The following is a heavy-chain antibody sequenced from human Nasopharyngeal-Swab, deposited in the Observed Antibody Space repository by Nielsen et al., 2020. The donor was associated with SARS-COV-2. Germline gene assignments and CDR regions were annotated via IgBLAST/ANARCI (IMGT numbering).Heavy chain of an antibody. D-gene: IGHD3-3*01. Sequence: PGKGLEWIGYIYYSGSTNYNPSLKSRVTISVDTSKNQFSLKLSPVTAADTAVYYCARGPDRNYDFWSGYYTPSSYYYYYMDVWGKGTTVTVSS. CDR2: IYYSGST. CDR3: ARGPDRNYDFWSGYYTPSSYYYYYMDV. V-gene: IGHV4-59*13. J-gene: IGHJ6*03.